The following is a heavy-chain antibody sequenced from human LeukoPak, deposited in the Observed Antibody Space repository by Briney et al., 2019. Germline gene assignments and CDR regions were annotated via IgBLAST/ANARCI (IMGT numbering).Heavy chain of an antibody. V-gene: IGHV1-8*01. CDR2: MNPNSGNT. Sequence: ASVKVSCKASGYTFTSYDINWVRQATGQGLEWMGWMNPNSGNTGYAQKFQGRATMARNTSISTAYMELSSLRSEDTAVYYCARPGRTGDAFDIWGQGTMVTVSS. CDR3: ARPGRTGDAFDI. D-gene: IGHD1-14*01. J-gene: IGHJ3*02. CDR1: GYTFTSYD.